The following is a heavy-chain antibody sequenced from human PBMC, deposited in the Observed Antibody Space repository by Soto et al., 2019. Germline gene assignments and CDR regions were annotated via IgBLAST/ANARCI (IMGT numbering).Heavy chain of an antibody. V-gene: IGHV1-58*01. CDR1: GYTFTSSA. D-gene: IGHD3-3*01. Sequence: SVKVSCKASGYTFTSSAVQWVRQARGQSLEWIGWIVVGSGNTNYAQKFQERVTITRDMSTSTAYMELSSLRSEDTAVYYCAASSYDFWIGYYWPPPHGMDVWGQGTTVTVSS. CDR3: AASSYDFWIGYYWPPPHGMDV. J-gene: IGHJ6*02. CDR2: IVVGSGNT.